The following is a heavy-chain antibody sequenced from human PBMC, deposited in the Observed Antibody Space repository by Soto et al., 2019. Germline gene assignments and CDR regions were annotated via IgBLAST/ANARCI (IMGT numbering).Heavy chain of an antibody. D-gene: IGHD3-10*01. Sequence: QVQLQESGPGLVKPSETLSLTCTVSGGSISSYYWSWIRQPPGKGLEWIGYIYYSGSTNYNPSLKSRVTISVDPSKTPFSVGVGSGTAGDAAVYCGGGGGGAGGLDYWGQGTLVTVSS. CDR2: IYYSGST. J-gene: IGHJ4*02. V-gene: IGHV4-59*01. CDR3: GGGGGAGGLDY. CDR1: GGSISSYY.